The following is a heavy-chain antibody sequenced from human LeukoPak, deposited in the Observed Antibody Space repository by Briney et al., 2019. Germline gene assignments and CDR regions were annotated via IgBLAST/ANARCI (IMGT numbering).Heavy chain of an antibody. Sequence: ASVKVSCKASGYTFTDYYVHWVRQAPGQGLEWMGWINPNSGGTNYAQNFQDRVTMTSDTSISTAYIDLNFLTSDDTAVYYCARGDYYGSGKVVAAWGQGTLVTVSS. D-gene: IGHD3-10*01. CDR3: ARGDYYGSGKVVAA. V-gene: IGHV1-2*02. CDR2: INPNSGGT. J-gene: IGHJ5*02. CDR1: GYTFTDYY.